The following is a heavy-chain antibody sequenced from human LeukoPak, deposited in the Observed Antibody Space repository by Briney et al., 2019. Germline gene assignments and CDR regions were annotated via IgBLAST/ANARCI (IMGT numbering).Heavy chain of an antibody. CDR2: ISYDGSNK. D-gene: IGHD6-13*01. V-gene: IGHV3-30-3*01. J-gene: IGHJ3*02. CDR1: GFTFSSYW. Sequence: GGSLRPSCAASGFTFSSYWMHWVRQAPGKGLEWVAVISYDGSNKYYADSVKGRFTISRDNSKNTLYLQMNSLRAEDTAVYYCARPFLSSSWYGSDAFDIWGQGTMVTVSS. CDR3: ARPFLSSSWYGSDAFDI.